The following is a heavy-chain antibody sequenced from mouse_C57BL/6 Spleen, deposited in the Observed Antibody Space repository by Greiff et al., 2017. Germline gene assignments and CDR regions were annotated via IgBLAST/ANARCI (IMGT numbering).Heavy chain of an antibody. J-gene: IGHJ1*03. CDR1: GYTFTSYW. CDR3: ARITTVVATWYFDV. Sequence: QVQLQQPGAELVKPGASVKLSCKASGYTFTSYWMHWVKQRPGQGLEWIGMIHPNSGSTNYNEKFKSKATLTVDKSSSTAYMQLSSLTSEDSAVYDCARITTVVATWYFDVWGTGTTVTVSS. D-gene: IGHD1-1*01. V-gene: IGHV1-64*01. CDR2: IHPNSGST.